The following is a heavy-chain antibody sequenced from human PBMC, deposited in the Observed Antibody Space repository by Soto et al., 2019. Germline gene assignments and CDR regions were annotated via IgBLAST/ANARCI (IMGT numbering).Heavy chain of an antibody. CDR1: GFTFSSYS. Sequence: GSLRLSCAASGFTFSSYSMNWVRQAPGKGLEWVSYISSSSSTIYYADSVKGRFTISRDNAKNSLYLQMNSLRDEDTAVYYCARASKRITMIVVAHTDAFDIWGQGTMVTVSS. V-gene: IGHV3-48*02. D-gene: IGHD3-22*01. CDR3: ARASKRITMIVVAHTDAFDI. J-gene: IGHJ3*02. CDR2: ISSSSSTI.